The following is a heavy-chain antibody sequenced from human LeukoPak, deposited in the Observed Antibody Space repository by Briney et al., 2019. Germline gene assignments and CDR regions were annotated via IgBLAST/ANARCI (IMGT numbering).Heavy chain of an antibody. J-gene: IGHJ4*02. CDR2: INHSGST. CDR1: GGSISSSSYY. CDR3: ARWPYKFGVVKPFDY. V-gene: IGHV4-39*07. D-gene: IGHD3-3*01. Sequence: SETLSLTCTVSGGSISSSSYYWGWIRQPPGKGLEWIGEINHSGSTNYNPSLKSRVTISVDTSKNQFSLKLSSVTAADTAVYYCARWPYKFGVVKPFDYWGQGTLVTVSS.